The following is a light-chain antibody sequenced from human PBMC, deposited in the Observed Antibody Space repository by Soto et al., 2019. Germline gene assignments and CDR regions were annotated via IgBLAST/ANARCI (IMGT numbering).Light chain of an antibody. CDR2: GNS. CDR1: SSNIGAGYD. Sequence: QSVLTQPPSVSGAPGQRVTISCTGSSSNIGAGYDVHWYQQLPGKAPKLLIYGNSNRPSGVPDRFSGSKSGTSASLAITGLQDEDEADYYCQSYDSSLSVVFGGGTKLTVL. J-gene: IGLJ2*01. CDR3: QSYDSSLSVV. V-gene: IGLV1-40*01.